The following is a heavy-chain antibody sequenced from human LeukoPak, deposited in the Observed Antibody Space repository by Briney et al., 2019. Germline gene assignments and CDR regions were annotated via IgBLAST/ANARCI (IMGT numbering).Heavy chain of an antibody. CDR2: ISAYNGNT. Sequence: ASVKVSCKATGYTFTSYGISWVRQAPGQGLEWMGWISAYNGNTNYAQKLQGRVTMTTDTSTSTAYMELRSLRSDDTAVYYCARVGENILPGYADFDYWAQVTLVTVGS. CDR3: ARVGENILPGYADFDY. D-gene: IGHD3-9*01. V-gene: IGHV1-18*04. J-gene: IGHJ4*02. CDR1: GYTFTSYG.